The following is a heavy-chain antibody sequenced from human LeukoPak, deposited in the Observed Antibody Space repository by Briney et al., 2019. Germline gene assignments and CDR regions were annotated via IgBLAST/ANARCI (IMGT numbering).Heavy chain of an antibody. D-gene: IGHD3-22*01. CDR2: ISSSSSYI. Sequence: GGSLRLSCAASGFTFSSYSMNWVRQAPGKGLEWVSPISSSSSYIYYADSVKGRFTISRDNAKNSLYLQMNSLRAEDTAVYYCATSLGYYYDSSGYSEGGDYWGQGTLVTVSS. CDR1: GFTFSSYS. CDR3: ATSLGYYYDSSGYSEGGDY. J-gene: IGHJ4*02. V-gene: IGHV3-21*01.